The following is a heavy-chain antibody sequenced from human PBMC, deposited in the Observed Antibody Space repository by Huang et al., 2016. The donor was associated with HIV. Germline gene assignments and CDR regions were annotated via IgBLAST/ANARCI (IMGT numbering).Heavy chain of an antibody. D-gene: IGHD6-6*01. V-gene: IGHV1-69*01. CDR3: ARGRTRSSLYDSYYGLDV. CDR1: GGTFSTYA. J-gene: IGHJ6*02. CDR2: IIPIVGTA. Sequence: QVQLVQSGAEVKKPGSSVRVSCKASGGTFSTYAISWVRQAPGQGLEWVGGIIPIVGTANYAQKFQGTVTVTADEFTSTAYMELSSLRSEDTALYYCARGRTRSSLYDSYYGLDVWGQGTTVTVSS.